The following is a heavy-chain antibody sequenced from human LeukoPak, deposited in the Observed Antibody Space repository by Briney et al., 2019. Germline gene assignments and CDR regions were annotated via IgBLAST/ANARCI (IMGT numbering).Heavy chain of an antibody. V-gene: IGHV3-21*01. CDR3: AKPEGVYYGSGSYDY. D-gene: IGHD3-10*01. Sequence: GGSLRLSCAASGFAFRSFAMSWVRQAPGKGLEWVSSISSSSSYIYYADSVKGRFTISRDNAKNSLYLQMNSLRAEDTAVYYCAKPEGVYYGSGSYDYWGQGTLVTVSS. J-gene: IGHJ4*02. CDR2: ISSSSSYI. CDR1: GFAFRSFA.